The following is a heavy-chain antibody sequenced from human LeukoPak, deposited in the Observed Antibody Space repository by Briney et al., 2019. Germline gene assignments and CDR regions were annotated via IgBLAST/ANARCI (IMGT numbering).Heavy chain of an antibody. V-gene: IGHV3-64*01. D-gene: IGHD3-10*01. J-gene: IGHJ4*02. CDR3: ARDLRGSLDY. Sequence: GGSLRLSCAASGFTFSSYGMHWVRQAPGKGLEYVSAISSNGGSTYYANSVKGRFTISRDNSKNTLYLQMGSLRAEDMAVYYCARDLRGSLDYWGQGTLVTVSS. CDR1: GFTFSSYG. CDR2: ISSNGGST.